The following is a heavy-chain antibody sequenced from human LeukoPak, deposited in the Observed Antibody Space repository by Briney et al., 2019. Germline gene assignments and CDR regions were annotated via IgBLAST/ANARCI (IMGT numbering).Heavy chain of an antibody. D-gene: IGHD7-27*01. CDR2: ISGHSGNT. V-gene: IGHV1-18*01. Sequence: GASVKVSCKASGYIFSNYGITWVRQAPGHGLEWKGWISGHSGNTNYAQKFQDRATMTTDTSTSTAYMELRSLRFDDTAVYYCARDFAWGSGGAPIDDNWLDPWGQGILVTVSS. CDR3: ARDFAWGSGGAPIDDNWLDP. J-gene: IGHJ5*02. CDR1: GYIFSNYG.